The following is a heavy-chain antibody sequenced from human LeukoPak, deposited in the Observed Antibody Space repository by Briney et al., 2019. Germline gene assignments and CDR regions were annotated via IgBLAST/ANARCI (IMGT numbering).Heavy chain of an antibody. D-gene: IGHD3-9*01. CDR1: GFTFSNYD. CDR2: IGTAGDT. J-gene: IGHJ4*02. CDR3: ARASPYYDILTGYYGYFDY. Sequence: GGSLRLSCAASGFTFSNYDMHWVRQATGKGLEWVSAIGTAGDTYYPGSVKGRFTISRDNAKNSLYLQMNSLRAEDTAVYYCARASPYYDILTGYYGYFDYWGQGTLVTVSS. V-gene: IGHV3-13*01.